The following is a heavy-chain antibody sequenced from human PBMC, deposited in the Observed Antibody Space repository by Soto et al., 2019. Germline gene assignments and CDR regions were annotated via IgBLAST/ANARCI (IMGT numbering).Heavy chain of an antibody. CDR1: GYTFSNYI. Sequence: QVQLVQSGVEVKKPGASVKVSCKTSGYTFSNYIITWVRQAPGQGLEWMGWISAYNGNTNYAQKFQDRITMTTDTSTSTIYMELRSLRSDDTAVYFCAKEREPCGSYHYFDYWGQGTLVTVSS. D-gene: IGHD3-16*02. CDR3: AKEREPCGSYHYFDY. V-gene: IGHV1-18*01. J-gene: IGHJ4*02. CDR2: ISAYNGNT.